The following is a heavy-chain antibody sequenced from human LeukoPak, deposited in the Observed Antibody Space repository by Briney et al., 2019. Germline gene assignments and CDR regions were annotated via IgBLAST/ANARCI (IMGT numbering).Heavy chain of an antibody. CDR3: ARDRDCGSTSCYMDWFDP. Sequence: ASVKVSCKASGYTFTSYGISWVRQAPGQGLEWMGWISAYNGNTNYAQKLQGRVTMTTDTSTSTAYMELRSLRSDDTAVYYCARDRDCGSTSCYMDWFDPWGQGTLVTVSS. CDR2: ISAYNGNT. D-gene: IGHD2-2*02. V-gene: IGHV1-18*01. J-gene: IGHJ5*02. CDR1: GYTFTSYG.